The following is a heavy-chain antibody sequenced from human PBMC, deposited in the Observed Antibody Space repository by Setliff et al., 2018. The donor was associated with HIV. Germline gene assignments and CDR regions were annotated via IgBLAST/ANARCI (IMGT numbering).Heavy chain of an antibody. V-gene: IGHV4-39*01. CDR1: DDSLSRSDFY. CDR2: IYDTGDT. CDR3: ARHVPRSSRIDY. D-gene: IGHD6-13*01. Sequence: SETLSLTCTVTDDSLSRSDFYWAWIRQPPEKGLEWVASIYDTGDTHYNPSLKSRVTISRDMSKNQFSLKLGSVTAADTAVYYCARHVPRSSRIDYWGKGTLVTVSS. J-gene: IGHJ4*02.